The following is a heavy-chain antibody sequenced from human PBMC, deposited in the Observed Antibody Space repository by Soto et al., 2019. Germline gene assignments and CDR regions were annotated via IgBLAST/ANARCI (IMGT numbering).Heavy chain of an antibody. CDR1: FVTFNIYA. J-gene: IGHJ4*02. Sequence: SRAASFVTFNIYAMTCLRQPPWKGLEWVSTTGATGRTTYYSDSVKGLVTVSRDNSKNTLDLQMSNLRAEDTAVYYCATVHNTSRSFDYWGQGTLVTVSS. D-gene: IGHD1-20*01. CDR2: TGATGRTT. CDR3: ATVHNTSRSFDY. V-gene: IGHV3-23*01.